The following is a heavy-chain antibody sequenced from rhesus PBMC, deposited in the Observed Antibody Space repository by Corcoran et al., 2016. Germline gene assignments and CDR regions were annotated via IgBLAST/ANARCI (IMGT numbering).Heavy chain of an antibody. CDR1: GDSISDNY. Sequence: QVQLQESGPGLVKPSETLSLICVVSGDSISDNYWNWIRQAPGKGLEWIGYFGGSRGNTYKTPSLKSRVTISPDTSKNQFSLELRSVTAADTAVYYCARSGVTATVYWGQGVLVTVSS. V-gene: IGHV4-165*02. D-gene: IGHD3-34*01. CDR3: ARSGVTATVY. J-gene: IGHJ4*01. CDR2: FGGSRGNT.